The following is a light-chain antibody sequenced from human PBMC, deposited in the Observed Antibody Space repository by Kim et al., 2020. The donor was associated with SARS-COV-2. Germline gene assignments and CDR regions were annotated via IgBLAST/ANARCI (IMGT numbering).Light chain of an antibody. V-gene: IGKV1-5*01. J-gene: IGKJ2*01. CDR2: DAS. Sequence: SASGGDTVTITCRASQNINSWLAWYQQKPGKAPKFLIYDASDLRSGVPSRFRGRGSGTQFTLTISDLQPDDFATYYCQQYSTYSYSFGQGTKLEIK. CDR3: QQYSTYSYS. CDR1: QNINSW.